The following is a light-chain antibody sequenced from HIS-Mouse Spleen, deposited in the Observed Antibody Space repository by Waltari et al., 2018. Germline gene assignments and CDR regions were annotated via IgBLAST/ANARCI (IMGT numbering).Light chain of an antibody. CDR2: DGS. V-gene: IGLV2-11*01. CDR1: SSDVGGYHY. Sequence: QSAMTQPRSVSGSPGQSVTISCTGPSSDVGGYHYVSWYQQPPGKAPKLMIYDGSKRPSGVPDRFSGSKSGNTASLTISGLQAEDEADYYCCSYAGSYPYVFGTGTKVTVL. CDR3: CSYAGSYPYV. J-gene: IGLJ1*01.